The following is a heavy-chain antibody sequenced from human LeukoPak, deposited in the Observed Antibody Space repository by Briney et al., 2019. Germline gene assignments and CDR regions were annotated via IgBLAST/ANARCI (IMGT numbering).Heavy chain of an antibody. CDR2: ISAYNGNT. D-gene: IGHD6-13*01. Sequence: ASVKVSCKASGYTFTSYGISWVRQAPGQGLEWMGWISAYNGNTNYAQKLQGRVTMTTDTSTSTAYMELRSLRSDDTAVYYCARDLGTVAAAEGAFDIWGQGTMVTVSS. CDR3: ARDLGTVAAAEGAFDI. CDR1: GYTFTSYG. V-gene: IGHV1-18*01. J-gene: IGHJ3*02.